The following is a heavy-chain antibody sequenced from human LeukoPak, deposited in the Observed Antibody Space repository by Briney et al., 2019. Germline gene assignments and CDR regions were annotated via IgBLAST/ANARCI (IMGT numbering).Heavy chain of an antibody. V-gene: IGHV3-53*01. Sequence: GGSLRLSCAASGFTVISNYMSWVRQAPGKGLEWVSVMYSGGSTYYADSVKGRFTISRDNSKNTLYLQMNCLRAEDTAVYYCARDGRGITAAGSPLVFDYWGQGTLVTVSS. D-gene: IGHD6-13*01. CDR2: MYSGGST. CDR3: ARDGRGITAAGSPLVFDY. CDR1: GFTVISNY. J-gene: IGHJ4*02.